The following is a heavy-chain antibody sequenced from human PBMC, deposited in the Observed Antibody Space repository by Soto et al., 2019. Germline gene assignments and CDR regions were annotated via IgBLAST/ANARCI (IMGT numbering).Heavy chain of an antibody. CDR3: ARTLYGDNVDY. J-gene: IGHJ4*02. Sequence: ASVKVSCKASGYTFASYAISWMRQAPGQGLEWMGWMNPNNGNTSYAQKFQGRVTMTMNTSISTAYMELSSLRSEDTAVYYCARTLYGDNVDYWGQGTLVTVSS. D-gene: IGHD4-17*01. CDR1: GYTFASYA. V-gene: IGHV1-8*02. CDR2: MNPNNGNT.